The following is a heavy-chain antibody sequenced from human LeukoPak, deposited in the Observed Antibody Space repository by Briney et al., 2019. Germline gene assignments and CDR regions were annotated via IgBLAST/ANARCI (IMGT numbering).Heavy chain of an antibody. CDR1: GYTFTSYG. J-gene: IGHJ6*02. D-gene: IGHD6-6*01. CDR3: ARDTPIQFSSSSHYYYGMDV. V-gene: IGHV1-18*01. Sequence: ASVKVSCKASGYTFTSYGISWVREAPGQGLEWMGWISAYNGNTNYAQKLPGRVTVTTDTSTSTAYMELRSLRSEDTAVYYCARDTPIQFSSSSHYYYGMDVWGQGTTDTVSS. CDR2: ISAYNGNT.